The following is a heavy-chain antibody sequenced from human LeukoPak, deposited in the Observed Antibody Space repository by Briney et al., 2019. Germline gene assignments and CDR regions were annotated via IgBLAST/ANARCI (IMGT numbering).Heavy chain of an antibody. D-gene: IGHD3-10*01. CDR3: ASSLAPREVRGPYDY. V-gene: IGHV3-30-3*01. CDR2: ISYDGSNK. J-gene: IGHJ4*02. Sequence: GRSLRLSCAASGFTFSSYAMHWVRQAPGKGLGWVAVISYDGSNKYYADSVKGRFTISRDNSKNTLYLQMNSLRAEDTAVYYCASSLAPREVRGPYDYWGQGTLVTVSS. CDR1: GFTFSSYA.